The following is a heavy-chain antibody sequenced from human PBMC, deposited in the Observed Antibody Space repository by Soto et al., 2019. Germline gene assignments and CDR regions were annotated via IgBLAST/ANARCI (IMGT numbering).Heavy chain of an antibody. CDR3: ATSVVTAIPVDY. Sequence: QVQLVESGGGVVQPGRSLRLSRAASGFTFSSYGMHWVRQAPGKGLEWVAVISYDGSNKYYADSVKGRFTISRDNSKNTLYLQMNSLRAEDTAVYYCATSVVTAIPVDYWGQGTLVTVSS. CDR2: ISYDGSNK. J-gene: IGHJ4*02. V-gene: IGHV3-30*03. CDR1: GFTFSSYG. D-gene: IGHD2-21*02.